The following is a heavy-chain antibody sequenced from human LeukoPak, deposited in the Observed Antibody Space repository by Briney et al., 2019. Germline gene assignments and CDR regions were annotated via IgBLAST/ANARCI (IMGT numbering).Heavy chain of an antibody. D-gene: IGHD5-24*01. Sequence: GGSLRLSCEGSGFIFSGYAMNWVRQTPKKGLEWVALIYRSGGTTYYADSVKGRFTISRDNSRDTVYLQMNSLRVDDTARYVCAKDRNPDGKNSLDYWGQGTQVAVSS. CDR3: AKDRNPDGKNSLDY. CDR2: IYRSGGTT. J-gene: IGHJ4*02. CDR1: GFIFSGYA. V-gene: IGHV3-23*05.